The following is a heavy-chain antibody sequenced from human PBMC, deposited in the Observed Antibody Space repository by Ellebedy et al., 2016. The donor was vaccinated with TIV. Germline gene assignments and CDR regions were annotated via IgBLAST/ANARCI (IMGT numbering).Heavy chain of an antibody. CDR3: ARAGRPLDY. J-gene: IGHJ4*02. Sequence: PGGSLRLSCAASGFTFSSYWMSWVRQAPGKGLEWVANIKQDESEKYYVGSVKGRFTVSRDNVENSLYLQMNSLRADDSAVYYCARAGRPLDYWGQGTLVTVSS. D-gene: IGHD3-10*01. V-gene: IGHV3-7*04. CDR2: IKQDESEK. CDR1: GFTFSSYW.